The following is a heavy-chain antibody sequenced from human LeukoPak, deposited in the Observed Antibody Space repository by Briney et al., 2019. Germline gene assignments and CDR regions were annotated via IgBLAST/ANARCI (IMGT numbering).Heavy chain of an antibody. CDR2: IYNSGST. V-gene: IGHV4-61*01. CDR3: ARDVRRDYGDTDWYFDL. Sequence: SETLSLTCTVSGGSVSSGSYYWSWIRQPPGKGLEWIGHIYNSGSTNYNPSLKSRVTISVDTSKDQFSLNLNSVTAADTAVYYCARDVRRDYGDTDWYFDLWGRGTLVTVSS. CDR1: GGSVSSGSYY. J-gene: IGHJ2*01. D-gene: IGHD4-17*01.